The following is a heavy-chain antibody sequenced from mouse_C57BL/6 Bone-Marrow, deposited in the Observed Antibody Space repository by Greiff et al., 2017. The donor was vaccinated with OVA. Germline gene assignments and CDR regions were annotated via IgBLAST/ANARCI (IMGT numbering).Heavy chain of an antibody. J-gene: IGHJ4*01. Sequence: QVTLKESGPGILQSSQTLSLTCSFSGFSLSTSGMGVSWIRQPSGKGLEWLAHIYWDDDKRYNPSLKSRLTISKDTSRNQVFLKITSVDTADTATYYCARRGGFLGSRDYYAMDYWGQGTSVTVSS. V-gene: IGHV8-12*01. CDR3: ARRGGFLGSRDYYAMDY. CDR2: IYWDDDK. D-gene: IGHD1-1*01. CDR1: GFSLSTSGMG.